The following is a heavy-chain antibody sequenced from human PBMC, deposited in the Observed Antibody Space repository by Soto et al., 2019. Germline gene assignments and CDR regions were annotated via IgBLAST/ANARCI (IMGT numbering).Heavy chain of an antibody. V-gene: IGHV4-30-4*01. J-gene: IGHJ6*02. CDR3: AREPLSITMVRGARYYYYYGMDV. D-gene: IGHD3-10*01. CDR1: GGSISSGDYY. Sequence: SETLSLTCTVSGGSISSGDYYWSWIRQPPGKGLEWIGYIYYSGSTYYNPSLKSRVTISVDTSKNQFSLKLSSVTAADTAVYYCAREPLSITMVRGARYYYYYGMDVWGQGTTVTVSS. CDR2: IYYSGST.